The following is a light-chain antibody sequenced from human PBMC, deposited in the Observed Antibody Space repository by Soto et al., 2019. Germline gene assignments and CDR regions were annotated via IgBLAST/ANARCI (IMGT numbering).Light chain of an antibody. CDR2: EVS. V-gene: IGLV2-14*01. CDR1: SSDVGGYDY. CDR3: SSYSISTAYL. J-gene: IGLJ1*01. Sequence: QSALPQPASVSGSPGQSITLSCTGTSSDVGGYDYVSWYQLHPGKAPKLMVFEVSNRPSGVSYRCSGSKSGNTASLTISGLQAEDEADYFCSSYSISTAYLFGTGTKVTVL.